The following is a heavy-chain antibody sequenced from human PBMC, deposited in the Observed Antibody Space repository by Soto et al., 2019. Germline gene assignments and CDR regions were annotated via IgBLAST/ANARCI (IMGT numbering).Heavy chain of an antibody. CDR2: IYYSGST. J-gene: IGHJ5*02. Sequence: SETLSLTCTVSGGSISSSSSSWGWIRQPPGKGLEWIGSIYYSGSTYYNPSLKSRVTISVDTSKNQFSLKLSSVTAADTAVYYCARHRAAAGSRFDPWGQGTLVTVSS. CDR1: GGSISSSSSS. CDR3: ARHRAAAGSRFDP. D-gene: IGHD6-13*01. V-gene: IGHV4-39*01.